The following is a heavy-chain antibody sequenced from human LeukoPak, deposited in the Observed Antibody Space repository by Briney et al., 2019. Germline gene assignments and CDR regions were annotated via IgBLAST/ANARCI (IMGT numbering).Heavy chain of an antibody. D-gene: IGHD5-24*01. CDR2: IKPDGSDK. J-gene: IGHJ3*02. V-gene: IGHV3-7*01. CDR3: ATISAQTLDI. CDR1: GFSFRSHW. Sequence: GGSLRLSCVGSGFSFRSHWVNWARQSPGKGLEWVANIKPDGSDKYYVDSARGRFTVSRDNAKNSAFLQMNSLRAEDTAIYYCATISAQTLDIWGQGTLVSVSS.